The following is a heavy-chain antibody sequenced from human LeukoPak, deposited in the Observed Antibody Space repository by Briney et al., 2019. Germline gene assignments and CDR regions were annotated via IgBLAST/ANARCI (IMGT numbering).Heavy chain of an antibody. CDR3: ARDGDPWHP. J-gene: IGHJ5*02. CDR1: GGTFSSYA. CDR2: IIPIFGTA. D-gene: IGHD7-27*01. V-gene: IGHV1-69*06. Sequence: ASVKVSCKASGGTFSSYAISWVRQAPGQGLEWMARIIPIFGTANYAQKFQGRVTITADKSTSTAYMELSGLRYEDTAVYYCARDGDPWHPWGQGTLVTVSS.